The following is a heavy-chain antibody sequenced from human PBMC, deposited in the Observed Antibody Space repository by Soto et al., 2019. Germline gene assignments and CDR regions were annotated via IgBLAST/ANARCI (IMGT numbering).Heavy chain of an antibody. CDR1: GFTFNNFW. CDR2: INSDGTTT. CDR3: VRDIR. Sequence: EVQLVESGGGLVQPWGSLRLSCAASGFTFNNFWMYWVRQTPEKGLVWVSGINSDGTTTIYADSVKGRFTISRDNAKNTLYLQMNSLTVEDTAIYYCVRDIRWGQGTLVTVSS. J-gene: IGHJ4*02. V-gene: IGHV3-74*01.